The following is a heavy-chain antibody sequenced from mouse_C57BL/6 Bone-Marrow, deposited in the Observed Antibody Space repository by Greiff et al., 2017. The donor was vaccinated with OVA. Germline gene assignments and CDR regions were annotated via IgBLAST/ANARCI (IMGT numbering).Heavy chain of an antibody. V-gene: IGHV14-4*01. J-gene: IGHJ3*01. Sequence: SGAELVRPGASVKLSCTASGFNIKDDYMHWVKQRPEQGLEWIGWIDPENGDTEYASKFQGKATITADTSSNTAYLQLSSLTSEDTAVYYCTTVTGAYWGQGTLVTVSA. CDR1: GFNIKDDY. CDR2: IDPENGDT. CDR3: TTVTGAY. D-gene: IGHD4-1*01.